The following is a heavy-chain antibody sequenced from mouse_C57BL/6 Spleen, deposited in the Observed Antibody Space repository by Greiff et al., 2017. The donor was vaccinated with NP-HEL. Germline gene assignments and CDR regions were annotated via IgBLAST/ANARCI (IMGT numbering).Heavy chain of an antibody. Sequence: QVQLQQPGAELVKPGASVKMSCKASGYTFTSYWITWVKQRPGQGLEWIGDIYPGSGSTNYNEKFKSKATLSVDTSSSTAYMQLSSLTSEDSAVYYCARPIYYYGSSYGGDYWGQGTTLTVSS. CDR3: ARPIYYYGSSYGGDY. V-gene: IGHV1-55*01. CDR2: IYPGSGST. D-gene: IGHD1-1*01. CDR1: GYTFTSYW. J-gene: IGHJ2*01.